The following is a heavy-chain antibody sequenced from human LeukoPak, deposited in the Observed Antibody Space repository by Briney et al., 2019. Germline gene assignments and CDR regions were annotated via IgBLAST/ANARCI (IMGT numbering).Heavy chain of an antibody. D-gene: IGHD1-1*01. Sequence: GGSLRLSCAASGFTFSNYAMTWVRQAPGKGLEWVSTISASGGSTFYADSVKGRFPISRDNSKNTLYLQMNSLRAEDTAVYYCAKDRRYWTTWGQGTLVTVSS. V-gene: IGHV3-23*01. CDR3: AKDRRYWTT. CDR2: ISASGGST. J-gene: IGHJ5*02. CDR1: GFTFSNYA.